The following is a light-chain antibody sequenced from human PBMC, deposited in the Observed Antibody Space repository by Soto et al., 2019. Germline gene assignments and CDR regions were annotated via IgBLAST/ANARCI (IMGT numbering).Light chain of an antibody. CDR2: DAS. V-gene: IGKV3-11*01. CDR3: QQRHMWPIT. Sequence: EIVLTQSPGTLSLSPGERATLSCGASQSVRDRYLAWYQQKPGQAPSLLIYDASNRATGIPARFSGSGSGTDFTLTISSLEPEDSAVYYCQQRHMWPITFGQGTRLEI. J-gene: IGKJ5*01. CDR1: QSVRDRY.